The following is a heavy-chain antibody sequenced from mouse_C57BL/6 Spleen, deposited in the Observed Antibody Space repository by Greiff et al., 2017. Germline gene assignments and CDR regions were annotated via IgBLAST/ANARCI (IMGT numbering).Heavy chain of an antibody. V-gene: IGHV2-6-1*01. CDR3: ARHATVVERDRYFEV. Sequence: QVQLQQSGPGLVAPSQSLSITCTVSGFSLTSYGVHWVRQPPGKGLEWLVVIWSDGSTTYNSAHKSRLSISKDNSKSQVFLKMNSLQTDDTAMYYCARHATVVERDRYFEVWGTATTVTVSS. CDR2: IWSDGST. J-gene: IGHJ1*03. CDR1: GFSLTSYG. D-gene: IGHD1-1*01.